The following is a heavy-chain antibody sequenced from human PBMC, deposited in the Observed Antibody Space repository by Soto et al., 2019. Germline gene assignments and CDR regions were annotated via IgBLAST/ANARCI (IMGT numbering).Heavy chain of an antibody. CDR3: ARARGYCSSTSCSNGVGFDP. J-gene: IGHJ5*02. V-gene: IGHV1-8*01. CDR1: GYTFTSYD. CDR2: MNPNSGNT. D-gene: IGHD2-2*01. Sequence: GASVKVSCKASGYTFTSYDINWVRQATGQGLEWMGWMNPNSGNTGYAQKFQGRVTMTRNTSISTAYMELSSLRSEDTAVYYCARARGYCSSTSCSNGVGFDPWGQGTLVTVSS.